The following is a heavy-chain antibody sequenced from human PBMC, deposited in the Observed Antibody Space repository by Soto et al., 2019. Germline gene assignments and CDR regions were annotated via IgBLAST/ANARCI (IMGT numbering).Heavy chain of an antibody. CDR3: ARGPIRQPFYYYYGMDV. V-gene: IGHV4-34*01. D-gene: IGHD2-21*01. Sequence: SETLSLTCAVYGGSFSGYYWSWIRQPPGKGLEWIGEINHSGSTNYNPSLKSRVTISVDTSKNQFSLKLSSVTAADTAVYYCARGPIRQPFYYYYGMDVWGQGTTVTVSS. CDR2: INHSGST. CDR1: GGSFSGYY. J-gene: IGHJ6*02.